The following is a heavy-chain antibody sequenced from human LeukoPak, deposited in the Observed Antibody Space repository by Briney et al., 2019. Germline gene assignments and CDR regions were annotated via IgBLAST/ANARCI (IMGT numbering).Heavy chain of an antibody. CDR3: ARGTTVTTAVLVPNDAFDI. J-gene: IGHJ3*02. V-gene: IGHV1-69*13. CDR2: SIPMFGTT. D-gene: IGHD4-17*01. CDR1: GGTFNSYA. Sequence: ASVKVSCKASGGTFNSYAINWVRQAPGQGLEWMGGSIPMFGTTNFAPEFQSRVTITADELTKTAYMELTSLKSEDTAVYYCARGTTVTTAVLVPNDAFDIWGQGTMVTVSS.